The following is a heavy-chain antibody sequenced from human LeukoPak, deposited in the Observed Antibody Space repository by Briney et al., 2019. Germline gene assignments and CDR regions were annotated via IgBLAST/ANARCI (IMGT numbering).Heavy chain of an antibody. D-gene: IGHD3-10*01. J-gene: IGHJ4*02. CDR1: GFAFSSYA. V-gene: IGHV3-53*01. Sequence: PGGSLRLSCAASGFAFSSYAMSWVRQAPGKGLEWVSILYSAGSTYYADSVRGRFTISRDSSKNTVCLQMNSLRAEDTAVYYCASGGLGARKYYSDPFHYWGQGTLVTVSS. CDR2: LYSAGST. CDR3: ASGGLGARKYYSDPFHY.